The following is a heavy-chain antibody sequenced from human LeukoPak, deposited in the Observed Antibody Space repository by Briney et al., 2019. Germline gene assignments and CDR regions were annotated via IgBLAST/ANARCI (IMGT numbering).Heavy chain of an antibody. CDR1: GFTFSRYG. V-gene: IGHV3-30*18. J-gene: IGHJ4*02. CDR3: AKAQYYDGSGSYPYFDY. D-gene: IGHD3-10*01. Sequence: GGSLRLSCAASGFTFSRYGMHWVRQAPGKGLEWVAVISYDGSNKYYADSVKGRFTISRDNSKNTLSLQMNSLRAEDTAVYYCAKAQYYDGSGSYPYFDYWGQGTLVTVSS. CDR2: ISYDGSNK.